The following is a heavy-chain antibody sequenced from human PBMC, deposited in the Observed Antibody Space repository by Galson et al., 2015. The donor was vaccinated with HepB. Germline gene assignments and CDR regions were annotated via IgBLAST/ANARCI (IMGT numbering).Heavy chain of an antibody. CDR3: TRSYFWSGCPFDY. CDR2: INPSGGSP. V-gene: IGHV1-46*03. J-gene: IGHJ4*02. CDR1: GYTFTSYY. Sequence: SVKVSCKASGYTFTSYYIHWVRQAPGQGLEWMGIINPSGGSPSYPQKFQGRVTMTRDTSTSTVYMELSTLRSEDTAVYYCTRSYFWSGCPFDYWGQGTLVTVSS. D-gene: IGHD3-3*01.